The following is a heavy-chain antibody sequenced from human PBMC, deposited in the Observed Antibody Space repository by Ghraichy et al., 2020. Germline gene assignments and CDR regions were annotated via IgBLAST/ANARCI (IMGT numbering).Heavy chain of an antibody. V-gene: IGHV3-23*01. D-gene: IGHD2-2*01. CDR2: NSGRGVGT. Sequence: GGSLRLSCAASGFPFSGYAMTWVRQAPGKGLEWVSVNSGRGVGTHYADSVKGRFTISRDYSKNTLYLQMNSLRAEDTAVYYCAKFSPNHASCTNTSCYGPFDSWGQGTLVTVSS. J-gene: IGHJ4*02. CDR3: AKFSPNHASCTNTSCYGPFDS. CDR1: GFPFSGYA.